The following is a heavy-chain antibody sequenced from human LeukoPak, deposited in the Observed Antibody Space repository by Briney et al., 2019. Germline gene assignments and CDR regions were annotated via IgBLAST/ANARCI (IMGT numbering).Heavy chain of an antibody. Sequence: GGSLRLSCAASGFALSSYAMSWVRQAPGKGLELVSATSSSDAGTYHAESVRGRFTISRDNSKNTLYLQMNSLRADDAAVYYCARAPVTSCRGAFCYPFDIWGQGTLVTVSS. CDR2: TSSSDAGT. J-gene: IGHJ4*02. CDR1: GFALSSYA. D-gene: IGHD2-15*01. V-gene: IGHV3-23*01. CDR3: ARAPVTSCRGAFCYPFDI.